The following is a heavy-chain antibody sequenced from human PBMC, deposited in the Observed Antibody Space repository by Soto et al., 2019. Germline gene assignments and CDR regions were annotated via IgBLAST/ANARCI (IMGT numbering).Heavy chain of an antibody. J-gene: IGHJ6*03. CDR1: GFTFGDYA. CDR3: TRQGYCSGGSCHDDYYYYYMDV. D-gene: IGHD2-15*01. V-gene: IGHV3-49*03. Sequence: EVQLVESGGGLVQPGRSLRLSCTASGFTFGDYAMSWFRQAPGKGLEWVGFIRSKAYGGTTEYAASVKGRFTISRDDSKSIAYLQMNSLKTEDTAVYYCTRQGYCSGGSCHDDYYYYYMDVWGKGTTVTVSS. CDR2: IRSKAYGGTT.